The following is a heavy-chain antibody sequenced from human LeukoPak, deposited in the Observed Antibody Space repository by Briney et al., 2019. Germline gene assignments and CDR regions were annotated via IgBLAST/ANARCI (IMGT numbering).Heavy chain of an antibody. CDR2: INTNTGNP. J-gene: IGHJ6*03. D-gene: IGHD6-19*01. CDR3: ARAYHRPSGWTLHRHYYYMDV. Sequence: GASVKVSCKASGYTFTSYAMNWVRQAPGQGLEWMGWINTNTGNPTYAQGFTGRFVFSLDTSVSTAYLQISSLKAEDTAVYYCARAYHRPSGWTLHRHYYYMDVWGKGTTVTVSS. CDR1: GYTFTSYA. V-gene: IGHV7-4-1*02.